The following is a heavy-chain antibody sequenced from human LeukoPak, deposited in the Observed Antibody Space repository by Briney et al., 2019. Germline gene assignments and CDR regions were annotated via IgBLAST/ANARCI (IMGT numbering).Heavy chain of an antibody. CDR3: ARHGTVSSGSYFDY. J-gene: IGHJ4*02. CDR1: GGSISSYY. CDR2: IYTTGST. D-gene: IGHD1-26*01. V-gene: IGHV4-4*07. Sequence: SETLSLTCTVSGGSISSYYWSWIRQPAGKGLEWIGRIYTTGSTNYNPPLKSRVTMSSDTSKNQLSLKLTSVTAADTAVYYCARHGTVSSGSYFDYWGQGTQVTLS.